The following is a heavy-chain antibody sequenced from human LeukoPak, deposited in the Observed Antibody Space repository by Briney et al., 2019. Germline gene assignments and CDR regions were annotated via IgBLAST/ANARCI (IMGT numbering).Heavy chain of an antibody. CDR2: IRSGGSA. D-gene: IGHD4-17*01. Sequence: PGGSLRLSCAASGFTFSNYAMIWVRQAPGQGLEWVSAIRSGGSAKYADPVKARFNISRDNSKNTLYLQMNSLRAEDTALYFCARDPNGDYIGAFDFLGQGTVVTVSS. CDR1: GFTFSNYA. J-gene: IGHJ3*01. V-gene: IGHV3-23*01. CDR3: ARDPNGDYIGAFDF.